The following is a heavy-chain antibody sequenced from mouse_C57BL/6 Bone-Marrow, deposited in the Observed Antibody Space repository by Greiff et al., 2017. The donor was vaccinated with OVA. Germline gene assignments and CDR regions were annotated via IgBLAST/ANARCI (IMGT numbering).Heavy chain of an antibody. V-gene: IGHV1-69*01. CDR3: ARRAYYSIYYAMDY. CDR1: GYTFTSYW. D-gene: IGHD2-5*01. CDR2: IDPSDSYT. Sequence: QVQLQQSGAELVMPGASVKLSCKASGYTFTSYWMHWVKQRPGQGLEWIGEIDPSDSYTNYNQKFKGKSTLTVDKSSSTAYMQLSSLTSEDSAVYYCARRAYYSIYYAMDYWGQGTSVTVSS. J-gene: IGHJ4*01.